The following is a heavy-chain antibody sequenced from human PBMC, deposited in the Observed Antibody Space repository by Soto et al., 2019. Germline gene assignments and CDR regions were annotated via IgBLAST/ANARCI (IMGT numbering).Heavy chain of an antibody. J-gene: IGHJ6*02. CDR1: GGSISSSSYY. Sequence: SETLSLTCTVSGGSISSSSYYWGWIRQPPGKGLEWIGSIYYSGSPYYNPSLKSRVTISVDTSKNQFSLKLSSVTAADTAVYYCARDSIAVADHYYYYGMDVWGQGTTVTVSS. D-gene: IGHD6-19*01. V-gene: IGHV4-39*02. CDR2: IYYSGSP. CDR3: ARDSIAVADHYYYYGMDV.